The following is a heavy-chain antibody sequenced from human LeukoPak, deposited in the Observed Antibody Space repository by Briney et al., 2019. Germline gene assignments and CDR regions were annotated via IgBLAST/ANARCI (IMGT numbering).Heavy chain of an antibody. CDR1: GFTFRNYG. CDR2: IPYDGSNK. V-gene: IGHV3-30*03. CDR3: ARSVGATTVYYFDY. D-gene: IGHD1-26*01. Sequence: GGSLRLSCAASGFTFRNYGMHWVRQAPGKGLEWVAVIPYDGSNKYYADSVKGRFTISRDNAKNSLYLQMNSLRAEDTAVYYCARSVGATTVYYFDYWGQGTLVTVSS. J-gene: IGHJ4*02.